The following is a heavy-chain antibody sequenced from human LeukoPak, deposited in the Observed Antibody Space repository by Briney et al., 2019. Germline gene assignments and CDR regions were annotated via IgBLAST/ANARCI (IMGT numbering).Heavy chain of an antibody. V-gene: IGHV1-58*02. J-gene: IGHJ4*02. Sequence: ASVKVSCKASGYTFTSYYMHWVRQARGQRLEWIGWIVVGSGNTNYAQKFQERVTITRDMSTSTAYMELSSLRSEDTAVYYCAASARVVVPAPSDYWGQGTLVTVSS. CDR2: IVVGSGNT. CDR3: AASARVVVPAPSDY. D-gene: IGHD2-2*01. CDR1: GYTFTSYY.